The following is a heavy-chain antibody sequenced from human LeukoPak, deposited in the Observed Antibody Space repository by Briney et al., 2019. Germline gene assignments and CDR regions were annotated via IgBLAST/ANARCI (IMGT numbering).Heavy chain of an antibody. V-gene: IGHV4-39*07. CDR1: GGSISSSSYY. D-gene: IGHD3-10*01. J-gene: IGHJ4*02. CDR3: ARGGTRFGELGDYFDY. Sequence: SETLSLTCTVSGGSISSSSYYWGWIRQPPGKGLEWIESIYYSGSTYYNPSLKSRVTISVDTSKNQFSLKLSSVTAADTAVYYCARGGTRFGELGDYFDYWGQGTLVTVSS. CDR2: IYYSGST.